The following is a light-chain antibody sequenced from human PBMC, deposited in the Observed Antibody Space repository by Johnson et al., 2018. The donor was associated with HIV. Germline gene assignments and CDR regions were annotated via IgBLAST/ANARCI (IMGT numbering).Light chain of an antibody. CDR2: ENN. CDR1: SSNIGNNF. CDR3: GTWDNSLSGTYV. V-gene: IGLV1-51*02. J-gene: IGLJ1*01. Sequence: QSVLTQPPSVSAAPGQKVTISCSGSSSNIGNNFVSWYQHLPGTAPKLLIYENNKRPSGIPDRFSGSQSGTSATLGITGLQTGDEADYYCGTWDNSLSGTYVFGTGTKLTVL.